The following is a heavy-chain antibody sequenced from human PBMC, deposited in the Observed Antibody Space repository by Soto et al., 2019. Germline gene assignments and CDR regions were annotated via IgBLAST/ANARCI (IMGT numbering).Heavy chain of an antibody. CDR3: TFVYGSGIGGCFDP. J-gene: IGHJ5*02. CDR2: TYYRSKWYT. Sequence: SQTVSLTCAICGNSVSSNSAAWHWIKQSPSRGLEWLGRTYYRSKWYTDYAESVKTRITISPDISKNQFSLQLNSVTPEDTAVYYCTFVYGSGIGGCFDPWGQGTLVTVSS. D-gene: IGHD3-10*01. CDR1: GNSVSSNSAA. V-gene: IGHV6-1*01.